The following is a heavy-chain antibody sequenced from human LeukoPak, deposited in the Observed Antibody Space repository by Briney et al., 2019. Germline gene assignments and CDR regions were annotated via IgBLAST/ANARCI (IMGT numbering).Heavy chain of an antibody. CDR3: ARDPLADRYSSGWVP. CDR1: GGTFSSYA. J-gene: IGHJ5*02. CDR2: IIPILGIA. Sequence: GASVKVSCKASGGTFSSYAISWVRQAPGQGLEWMGRIIPILGIANYAQKFQGRVTITADKSTSTAYMELSSLGSEDTAVYYRARDPLADRYSSGWVPWGQGTLVTVSS. D-gene: IGHD6-19*01. V-gene: IGHV1-69*04.